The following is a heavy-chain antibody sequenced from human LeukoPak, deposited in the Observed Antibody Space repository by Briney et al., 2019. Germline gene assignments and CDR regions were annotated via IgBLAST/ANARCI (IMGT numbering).Heavy chain of an antibody. V-gene: IGHV4-59*12. D-gene: IGHD3-3*01. CDR1: GGSISSYY. J-gene: IGHJ4*02. Sequence: SETLSLTCTVSGGSISSYYWSWIRQPPGKGLEWIGYIYYSGSTNYNPSLKSRVTISVDTSKNQFSLKLSSVTAADTAVYYCARGGITIFGVVIIPFDYWGQGTLVTVSS. CDR3: ARGGITIFGVVIIPFDY. CDR2: IYYSGST.